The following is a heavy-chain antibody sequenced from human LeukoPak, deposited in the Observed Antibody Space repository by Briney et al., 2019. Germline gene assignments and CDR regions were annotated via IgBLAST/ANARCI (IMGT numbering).Heavy chain of an antibody. Sequence: PGGSLRLSCAASGFTVSSNYMSWVRQAPGKGLEWVSVIYSGGSTYYADSVKGRFTISRDNSKNTLYLQMISLRAEDTAVYYCAELGITMIGGVWGKGTTVTISS. V-gene: IGHV3-66*01. CDR2: IYSGGST. CDR3: AELGITMIGGV. D-gene: IGHD3-10*02. J-gene: IGHJ6*04. CDR1: GFTVSSNY.